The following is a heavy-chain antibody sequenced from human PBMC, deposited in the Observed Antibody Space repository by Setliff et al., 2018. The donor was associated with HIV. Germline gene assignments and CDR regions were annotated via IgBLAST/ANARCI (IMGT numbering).Heavy chain of an antibody. V-gene: IGHV7-4-1*02. D-gene: IGHD3-3*01. Sequence: RASVKVSCKASGYVFTTYVINWVRQAPGRGLELMGWINANTGNPRYAPGFTGRFVFSLDTSATTAHLQINGLKTDDTAVYYCARDGADYNFRSGTHPFDIWGQGTLVTVSS. CDR3: ARDGADYNFRSGTHPFDI. CDR2: INANTGNP. CDR1: GYVFTTYV. J-gene: IGHJ4*02.